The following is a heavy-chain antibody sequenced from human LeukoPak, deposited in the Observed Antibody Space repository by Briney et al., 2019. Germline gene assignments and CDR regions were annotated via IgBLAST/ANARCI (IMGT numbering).Heavy chain of an antibody. CDR2: TYYRSKWYN. CDR3: ARDEMSVFDH. CDR1: GDSVSSNSAA. D-gene: IGHD5-24*01. Sequence: SQTLSLTCAISGDSVSSNSAAWNWIRQSPSRGLEWLGRTYYRSKWYNDYELSVKSRITINPDTSRNQFSPQLNSVTPEDSAVYYCARDEMSVFDHWGQGTLVTVSS. V-gene: IGHV6-1*01. J-gene: IGHJ4*02.